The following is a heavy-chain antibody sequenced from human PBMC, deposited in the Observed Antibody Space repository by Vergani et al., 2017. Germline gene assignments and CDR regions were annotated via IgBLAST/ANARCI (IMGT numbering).Heavy chain of an antibody. Sequence: EVQLVESGGDLVQPGRSLRLSCTASGFTFGYYAMDWFRQAPGQGLEWVGGIRSTAYGQSTIYAASVKGRFTISRDDSKSIAYLQMNNLQTEDTAMYYCVRDQVTMLRGSDALDIGGQGTMVTVSS. D-gene: IGHD3-10*01. V-gene: IGHV3-49*03. CDR3: VRDQVTMLRGSDALDI. CDR2: IRSTAYGQST. CDR1: GFTFGYYA. J-gene: IGHJ3*02.